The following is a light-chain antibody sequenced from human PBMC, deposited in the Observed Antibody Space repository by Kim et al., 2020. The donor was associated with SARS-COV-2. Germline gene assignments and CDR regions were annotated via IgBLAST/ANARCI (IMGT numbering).Light chain of an antibody. CDR2: GAS. Sequence: VEPATLACRASKAVSNIYLAWYQQKQGQAPRLLIHGASNRATGIPDRCSGSGSGTDFTLTISRLEPEDVAVDYCQQFGSTPRRLTFGPGTKVDIK. J-gene: IGKJ3*01. CDR3: QQFGSTPRRLT. V-gene: IGKV3-20*01. CDR1: KAVSNIY.